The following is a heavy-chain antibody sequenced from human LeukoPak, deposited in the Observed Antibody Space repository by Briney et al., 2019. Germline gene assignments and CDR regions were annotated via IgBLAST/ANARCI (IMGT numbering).Heavy chain of an antibody. CDR3: ARDGAHDFWSGYADY. D-gene: IGHD3-3*01. V-gene: IGHV3-48*01. J-gene: IGHJ4*02. CDR2: ISSSSSTI. CDR1: GFTFSSYS. Sequence: PGGSLRLSCAASGFTFSSYSMNWVRQAPRKGLEWVSYISSSSSTIYYADSVKGRFTISRDNAKNSLYLQMNSLRAEDTAVYYCARDGAHDFWSGYADYWGQGTLVTVSS.